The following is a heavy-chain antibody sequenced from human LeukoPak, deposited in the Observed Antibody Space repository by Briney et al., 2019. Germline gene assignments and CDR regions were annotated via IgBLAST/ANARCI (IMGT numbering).Heavy chain of an antibody. Sequence: KPSETLSLTCSVSGGSISHNYRTWIRQSPGKGLEYLGHVSYTGRTRYNPSLQSRLTMSLDTSNNHFSLQLTSVTAADTAVYYCARLLDYDNSGAPDIFDIWGQGSMVTVSS. D-gene: IGHD3-22*01. CDR1: GGSISHNY. J-gene: IGHJ3*02. V-gene: IGHV4-59*01. CDR2: VSYTGRT. CDR3: ARLLDYDNSGAPDIFDI.